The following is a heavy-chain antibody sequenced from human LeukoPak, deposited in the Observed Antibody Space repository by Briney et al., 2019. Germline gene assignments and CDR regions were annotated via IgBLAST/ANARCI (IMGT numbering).Heavy chain of an antibody. J-gene: IGHJ4*02. D-gene: IGHD4-17*01. Sequence: SETLSLTCTVSGGSISYYYWTWIRQPPGKGLEWIGYVYYSGSTNYNPSLKSRVTISVDTSKNQFSLKLSSVTAADTAVYYCARGYGDSITSVGYFDYWGQGTLVTVSS. CDR2: VYYSGST. CDR1: GGSISYYY. V-gene: IGHV4-59*12. CDR3: ARGYGDSITSVGYFDY.